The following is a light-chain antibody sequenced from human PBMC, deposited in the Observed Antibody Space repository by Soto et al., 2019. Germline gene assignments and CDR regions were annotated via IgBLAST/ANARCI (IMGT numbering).Light chain of an antibody. CDR3: QQYYSYSWT. CDR1: QRISSW. CDR2: GAS. J-gene: IGKJ1*01. Sequence: DIQMTQSPSTLSASVGDRVTITCRASQRISSWLAWYQQKPGKAPKLLIYGASSLESGVTSRFSGSGSGTEFTLTISSLQPDDFATYYCQQYYSYSWTFGQGTKWIS. V-gene: IGKV1-5*01.